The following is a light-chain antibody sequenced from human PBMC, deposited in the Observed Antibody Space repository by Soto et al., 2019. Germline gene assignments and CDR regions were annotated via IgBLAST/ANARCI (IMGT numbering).Light chain of an antibody. J-gene: IGKJ1*01. V-gene: IGKV3-15*01. CDR3: QHYNNWPPWT. CDR2: GAS. Sequence: EIVWTQYTGTLSLSPGERATLSCRASQNFGSTYLAWYQQKRGQAPRLLIYGASTRATGIPARFSGSGSGREFTLTISSLQSEDFAVYYCQHYNNWPPWTFGQGTKVDI. CDR1: QNFGSTY.